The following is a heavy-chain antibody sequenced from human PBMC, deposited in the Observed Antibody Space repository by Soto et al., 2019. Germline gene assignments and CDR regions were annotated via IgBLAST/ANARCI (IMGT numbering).Heavy chain of an antibody. D-gene: IGHD1-26*01. V-gene: IGHV4-4*07. CDR3: VRDGTKNLRDRFEP. CDR2: IYATGDT. J-gene: IGHJ5*02. CDR1: GASLSRYY. Sequence: TLSLTCNFSGASLSRYYWSWIRQPPGKGLEWIGRIYATGDTDYNPSLKSRISMSVDMSKKQFSLTLRSVTAADTAIYYCVRDGTKNLRDRFEPWGRGILVTVSS.